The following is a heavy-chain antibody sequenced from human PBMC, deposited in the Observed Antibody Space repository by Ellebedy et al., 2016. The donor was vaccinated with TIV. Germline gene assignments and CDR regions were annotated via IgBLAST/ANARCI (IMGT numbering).Heavy chain of an antibody. CDR2: IFYTGST. J-gene: IGHJ5*02. CDR3: ARVVRGWFDP. V-gene: IGHV4-59*01. D-gene: IGHD2-21*01. Sequence: MPSGTLSLTCSVSGGSISAYYWTWIRQPPGKGLEWIGYIFYTGSTDYNPSLKSRVTISVDTSKNEFSLKLRSVTAADTAMYYCARVVRGWFDPWGQGTLVTVSS. CDR1: GGSISAYY.